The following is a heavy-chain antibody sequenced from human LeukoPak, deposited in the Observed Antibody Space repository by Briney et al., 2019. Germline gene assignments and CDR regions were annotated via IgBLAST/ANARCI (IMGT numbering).Heavy chain of an antibody. J-gene: IGHJ4*02. D-gene: IGHD4-17*01. CDR1: GFTFSSYS. CDR3: AREGAYGDYEVDY. V-gene: IGHV3-21*01. Sequence: GGSLRLSCAASGFTFSSYSMNWVRQAPGKGLEWVSSISSSTGYIYYADSVKGRFTISRDNAKNSLYLQMNSLRAEDTAVYYCAREGAYGDYEVDYWGQGTLVTVSS. CDR2: ISSSTGYI.